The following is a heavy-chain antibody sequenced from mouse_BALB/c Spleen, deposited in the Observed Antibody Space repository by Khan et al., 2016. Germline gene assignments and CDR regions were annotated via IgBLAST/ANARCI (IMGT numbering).Heavy chain of an antibody. D-gene: IGHD1-1*01. CDR1: GYTFTDYS. CDR3: CRSTVVARNYYAMDY. V-gene: IGHV9-2-1*01. J-gene: IGHJ4*01. CDR2: INTETGEP. Sequence: QIQLVQSGPELKKPGETVKISCKASGYTFTDYSMHWVKQAPGKGLKWMGWINTETGEPTYADDFKGRFAFSLETSAITAYFVFNDLKNEDTATYFCCRSTVVARNYYAMDYWGQRTSVTVSS.